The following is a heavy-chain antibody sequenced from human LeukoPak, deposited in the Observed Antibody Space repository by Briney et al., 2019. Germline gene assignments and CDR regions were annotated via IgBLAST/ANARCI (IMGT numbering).Heavy chain of an antibody. CDR3: ARDLWFGDLYGMDV. CDR2: ISYDGSNK. CDR1: GFTFSSYA. V-gene: IGHV3-30*04. J-gene: IGHJ6*04. Sequence: GRSLRLSCAASGFTFSSYAMHWVRQAPGKGLEWVAVISYDGSNKCYADSVKGRFTISRDNSKNTLYLQMNSLRAEDTAVYYCARDLWFGDLYGMDVWGKGTTVTVSS. D-gene: IGHD3-10*01.